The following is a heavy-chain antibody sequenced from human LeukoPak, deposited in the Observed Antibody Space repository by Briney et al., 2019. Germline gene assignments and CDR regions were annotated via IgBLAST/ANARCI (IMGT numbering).Heavy chain of an antibody. V-gene: IGHV3-13*01. CDR3: ARDRYGDYTFDY. Sequence: GGSLRLSCAASGFTFSNSDMHWVRQAAGKGLEWVSAIGTVGDTYYPGSVKGRFTISRDNAKNSLYLQMNSLRAEDTAVYYCARDRYGDYTFDYWGQGTLVTVSS. D-gene: IGHD4-17*01. J-gene: IGHJ4*02. CDR2: IGTVGDT. CDR1: GFTFSNSD.